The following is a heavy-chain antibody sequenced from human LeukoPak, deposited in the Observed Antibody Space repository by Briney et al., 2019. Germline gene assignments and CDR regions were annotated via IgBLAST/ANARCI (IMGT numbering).Heavy chain of an antibody. CDR2: INHSGST. CDR3: ARVEDIVVVPAAIRPNWFDP. D-gene: IGHD2-2*01. CDR1: GGSFSGYY. J-gene: IGHJ5*02. V-gene: IGHV4-34*01. Sequence: SETLSLTCAVYGGSFSGYYWSWIRQPPGKGLEWIGEINHSGSTNYNPSLKSRVTISVDTSKNQFSLKLSSVTAADTAVYYCARVEDIVVVPAAIRPNWFDPWGQGTLVTVSS.